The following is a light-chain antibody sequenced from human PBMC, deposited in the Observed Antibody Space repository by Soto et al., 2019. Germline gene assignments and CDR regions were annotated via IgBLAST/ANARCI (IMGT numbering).Light chain of an antibody. V-gene: IGKV1-12*01. J-gene: IGKJ4*01. Sequence: DIQMTQSPSSVSASVGDRVTITCRASQGISSYLAWYQQKPGRAPKLLISAASSLQSGVPSRFSGSGSGTDFTLTISSLQPEYFATYYCQQTMTFPLTFGGGTKVEIK. CDR2: AAS. CDR1: QGISSY. CDR3: QQTMTFPLT.